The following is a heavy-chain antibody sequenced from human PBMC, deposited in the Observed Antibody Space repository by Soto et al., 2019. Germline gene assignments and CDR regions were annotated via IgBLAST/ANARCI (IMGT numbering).Heavy chain of an antibody. CDR1: GFTFSSYA. CDR2: ISYDRSNR. D-gene: IGHD4-4*01. CDR3: ARPLWRDDYNWGYFDL. V-gene: IGHV3-30-3*01. J-gene: IGHJ2*01. Sequence: QVQLVESGGGVVQPGRSLRLSCAASGFTFSSYAMHWVRQVPGKGLEWVAVISYDRSNRYYADSVKGRFTIPRDNSKNTLYLQMNSLRAEDTAVYYCARPLWRDDYNWGYFDLWGRGTLVTVSS.